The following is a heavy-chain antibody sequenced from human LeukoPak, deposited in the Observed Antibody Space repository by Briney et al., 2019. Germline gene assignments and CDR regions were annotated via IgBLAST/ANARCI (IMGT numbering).Heavy chain of an antibody. CDR3: ARGKYDSSPFLQH. V-gene: IGHV1-69*05. D-gene: IGHD3-22*01. CDR1: GGTFSSYA. Sequence: ASVKISCKASGGTFSSYAISWVRHAPGQGLEWLGGIIPIFGSANYAQKFQGRVTITTDESTSTAYMELSSLRTEDTAVYYCARGKYDSSPFLQHWGQGTLVTVSS. J-gene: IGHJ1*01. CDR2: IIPIFGSA.